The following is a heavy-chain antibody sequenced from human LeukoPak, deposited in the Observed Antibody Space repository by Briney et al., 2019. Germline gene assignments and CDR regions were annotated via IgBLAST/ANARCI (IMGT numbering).Heavy chain of an antibody. CDR3: ARETEVAGTYFDY. CDR2: IIPILGIA. J-gene: IGHJ4*02. CDR1: GGTFSSYT. V-gene: IGHV1-69*04. D-gene: IGHD6-19*01. Sequence: SVKVSCKASGGTFSSYTSSWVRQAPGQGLEWMGRIIPILGIANYAQKFQGRVAITADKSTSTAYMELSSLRSEDTAVYYCARETEVAGTYFDYWGQGTLVTVSS.